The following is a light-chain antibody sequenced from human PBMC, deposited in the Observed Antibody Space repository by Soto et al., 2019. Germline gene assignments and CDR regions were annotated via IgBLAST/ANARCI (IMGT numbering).Light chain of an antibody. Sequence: VLTQPPSASETPGQTVSISCSGSNSNIASNTVNWYQHLPGTAPKLLIYYNNQRPSGVPDRFSGSKSGTSASLAISGLQSEDESDYYCAAWDDTLNRYVFGTGTKVTVL. CDR3: AAWDDTLNRYV. J-gene: IGLJ1*01. CDR1: NSNIASNT. CDR2: YNN. V-gene: IGLV1-44*01.